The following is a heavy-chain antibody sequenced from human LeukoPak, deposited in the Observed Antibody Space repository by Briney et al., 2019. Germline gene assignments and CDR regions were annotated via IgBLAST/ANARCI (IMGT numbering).Heavy chain of an antibody. D-gene: IGHD2-2*01. CDR3: ARDHASHSRYYYYYMDV. V-gene: IGHV3-21*01. CDR1: GFTFSSYS. CDR2: ISSSSSYI. J-gene: IGHJ6*03. Sequence: GGSLRLSCAASGFTFSSYSMNWVRQAPGKGLEWVSSISSSSSYIYYADSVKGRFTISRDNAKNSLYLQMNSLRAEDTAVYYCARDHASHSRYYYYYMDVWGKGTTVTISS.